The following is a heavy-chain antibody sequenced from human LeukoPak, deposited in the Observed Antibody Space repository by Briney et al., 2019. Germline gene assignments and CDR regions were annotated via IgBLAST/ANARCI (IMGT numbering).Heavy chain of an antibody. J-gene: IGHJ2*01. CDR2: ISWNSGSI. Sequence: GGSLRLSCAASGFTFDDYAMHWVRQAPGKGLEWVSGISWNSGSIGYADSVKGRFTISRDNAKNSLCLQMNSLRAEDMAFYYCAKASGSSGYYYWYFDLWGRGTLVTVSS. CDR1: GFTFDDYA. CDR3: AKASGSSGYYYWYFDL. D-gene: IGHD3-22*01. V-gene: IGHV3-9*03.